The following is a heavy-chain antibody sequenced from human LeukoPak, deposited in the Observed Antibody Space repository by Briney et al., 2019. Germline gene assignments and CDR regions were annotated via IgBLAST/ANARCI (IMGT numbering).Heavy chain of an antibody. CDR3: AKSLYCSGGSCYSEKSRQYYYYYMDV. J-gene: IGHJ6*03. V-gene: IGHV3-21*01. CDR1: GFTFTSYS. CDR2: ISSSSSYI. D-gene: IGHD2-15*01. Sequence: PGGSLRLSCAASGFTFTSYSMNWVRQAPGKGLEWVSSISSSSSYIYYADSVKGRFTISRDNAKNSLYLQMNSLRAEDTAVYYCAKSLYCSGGSCYSEKSRQYYYYYMDVWGKGTTVTISS.